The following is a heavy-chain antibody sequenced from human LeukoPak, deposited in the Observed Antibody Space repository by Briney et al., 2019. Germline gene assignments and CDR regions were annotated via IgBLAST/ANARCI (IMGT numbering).Heavy chain of an antibody. Sequence: GGSLRLSCAASGFIFSSYGMHWVRQAPGKGLEWVAVIWYDGSNKYYADSVKGRSTISRDNIKNTLYLQMNSLRAEDTAVYYCARAIYSGTYYFDYWGQGTLVTVSS. V-gene: IGHV3-33*01. J-gene: IGHJ4*02. CDR1: GFIFSSYG. CDR2: IWYDGSNK. D-gene: IGHD4-11*01. CDR3: ARAIYSGTYYFDY.